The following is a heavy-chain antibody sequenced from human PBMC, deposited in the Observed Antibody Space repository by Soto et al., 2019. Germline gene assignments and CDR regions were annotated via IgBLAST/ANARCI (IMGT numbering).Heavy chain of an antibody. CDR1: GVNFGVHA. V-gene: IGHV3-49*04. CDR3: TRSLAIDFDS. CDR2: IRRKAYGDTT. J-gene: IGHJ4*02. Sequence: GGSLRLSCSASGVNFGVHAMSWVRQAPGKGLEWVGFIRRKAYGDTTDYGASVKGRFTISRDDSKSIAYLYMNSLKIEDTAVYYCTRSLAIDFDSWGQGTLVTVSS.